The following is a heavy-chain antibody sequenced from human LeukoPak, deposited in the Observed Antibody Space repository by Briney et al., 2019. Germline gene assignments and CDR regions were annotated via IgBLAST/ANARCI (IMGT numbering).Heavy chain of an antibody. CDR1: GYTFISYG. CDR2: ISAYNGNI. CDR3: ASMSGYYPSYYFDY. D-gene: IGHD3-3*01. Sequence: ASVKVSCTASGYTFISYGITWVRQAPGQGLEWLGWISAYNGNIDYAQKLQGRVTLTTDTSTSTAYMEVRSLRSDDTAVYYCASMSGYYPSYYFDYWGQGTLVTVSS. V-gene: IGHV1-18*01. J-gene: IGHJ4*02.